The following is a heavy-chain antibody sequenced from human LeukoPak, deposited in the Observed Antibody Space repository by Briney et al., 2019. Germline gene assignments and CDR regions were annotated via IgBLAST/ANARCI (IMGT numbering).Heavy chain of an antibody. J-gene: IGHJ5*02. CDR3: ARAGGENWFDP. CDR2: IYYSGST. V-gene: IGHV4-30-4*01. CDR1: GGSISSGDYY. D-gene: IGHD3-16*01. Sequence: PSETLSLTCAVSGGSISSGDYYWSWIRQPPGKGLEWIGYIYYSGSTYYNPSLKSRVTISVDTSKNQFSLKLSSVTAADTAVYYCARAGGENWFDPWGQGTLVTVSS.